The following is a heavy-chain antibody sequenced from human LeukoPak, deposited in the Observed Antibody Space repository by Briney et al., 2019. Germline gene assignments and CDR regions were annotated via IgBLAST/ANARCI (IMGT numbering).Heavy chain of an antibody. CDR2: VSYAGSST. CDR3: AKDADVVVVAATYDY. J-gene: IGHJ4*02. CDR1: GFTFSSYA. V-gene: IGHV3-23*01. D-gene: IGHD2-15*01. Sequence: GGSLRLSCAASGFTFSSYAMAWVRQAPGKGLEWVSTVSYAGSSTYYADSVRGRFTISRDNSKNTLFLHMDSLRAEDTAVYYCAKDADVVVVAATYDYWGQGTLVTVSS.